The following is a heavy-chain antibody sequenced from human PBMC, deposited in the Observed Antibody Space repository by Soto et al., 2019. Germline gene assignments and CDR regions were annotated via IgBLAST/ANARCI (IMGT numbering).Heavy chain of an antibody. D-gene: IGHD6-19*01. J-gene: IGHJ6*02. CDR2: ISGPGSNT. V-gene: IGHV3-23*01. CDR1: GLIFSTYA. Sequence: PGGSLRLSCAATGLIFSTYAMSWVRQAPGKGLEWVSAISGPGSNTYYADSVKGRFTISRDNSKNTLYLQMESLRAEDTAVYYCAKGSGHAYYYYGMDVWGQATKLTVSS. CDR3: AKGSGHAYYYYGMDV.